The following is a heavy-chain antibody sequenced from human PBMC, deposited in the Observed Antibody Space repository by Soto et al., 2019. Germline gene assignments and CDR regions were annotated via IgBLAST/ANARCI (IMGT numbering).Heavy chain of an antibody. D-gene: IGHD6-19*01. CDR3: ARGVAGPPYYYYYGMDV. J-gene: IGHJ6*02. Sequence: GGSLRLSCAASGFTFSSYAMHWVRQAPGKGLEWVAVISYDGSNKYYADSVKGRFTISRDNSKNTLYLQMNSLRAEDTAVYYCARGVAGPPYYYYYGMDVWGQGTTVTVSS. CDR1: GFTFSSYA. CDR2: ISYDGSNK. V-gene: IGHV3-30-3*01.